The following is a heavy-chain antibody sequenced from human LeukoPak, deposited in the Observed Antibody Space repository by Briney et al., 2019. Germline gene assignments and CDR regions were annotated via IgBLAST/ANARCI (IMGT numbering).Heavy chain of an antibody. CDR3: ASLWFGENDY. D-gene: IGHD3-10*01. CDR1: GGSISSGGYY. J-gene: IGHJ4*02. V-gene: IGHV4-31*03. Sequence: SQTLSLTCTVSGGSISSGGYYWSWIRQHPGKGLEWIGYIYYSGSTYYNPSPKSRVTISVDTSKNQFSLKLSSVTAADTAVYYCASLWFGENDYWGQGTLVTVSS. CDR2: IYYSGST.